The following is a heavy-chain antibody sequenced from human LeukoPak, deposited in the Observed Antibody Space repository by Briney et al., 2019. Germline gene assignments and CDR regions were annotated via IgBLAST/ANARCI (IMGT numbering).Heavy chain of an antibody. CDR3: AKSRLAYVVGLDY. V-gene: IGHV3-23*01. CDR2: ISGSGGST. Sequence: GGSLRLSCAASGFTFSSYAMSWVRQAPGKGLEWVSAISGSGGSTYYADSVKGRFTISRDNSKNTLYLQMNSLRAEDTAVCYCAKSRLAYVVGLDYWGQGTLVTVSS. J-gene: IGHJ4*02. D-gene: IGHD2-21*01. CDR1: GFTFSSYA.